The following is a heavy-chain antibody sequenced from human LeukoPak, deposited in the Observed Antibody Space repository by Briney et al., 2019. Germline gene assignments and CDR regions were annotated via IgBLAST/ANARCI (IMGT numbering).Heavy chain of an antibody. V-gene: IGHV4-34*01. J-gene: IGHJ4*02. CDR2: IYHSGST. CDR3: AREGSDMVRGVIGY. CDR1: GGSFSAYY. Sequence: ASETLSLTCAVYGGSFSAYYWSWIRQPPGKGLEWIGEIYHSGSTNYNPSLKSRVTISVDKSKNQFSLKLSSVTAADTAVYYCAREGSDMVRGVIGYWGQGTLVTVSS. D-gene: IGHD3-10*01.